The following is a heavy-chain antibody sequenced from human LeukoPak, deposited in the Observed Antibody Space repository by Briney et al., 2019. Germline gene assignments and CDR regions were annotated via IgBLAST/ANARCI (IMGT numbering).Heavy chain of an antibody. CDR1: GGSISSYY. CDR2: IYTSGST. Sequence: SETLSLTCTVSGGSISSYYWSWIRQPPGKGLEWIGYIYTSGSTNYNPSLKSRVTISVDTSKNQFSLKLSSVTAADTAVCYCARRGNWAEHGGAFDIWGQGTMVTVSS. CDR3: ARRGNWAEHGGAFDI. V-gene: IGHV4-4*09. J-gene: IGHJ3*02. D-gene: IGHD7-27*01.